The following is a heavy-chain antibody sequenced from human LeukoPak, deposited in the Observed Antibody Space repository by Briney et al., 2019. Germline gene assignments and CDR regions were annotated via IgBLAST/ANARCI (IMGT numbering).Heavy chain of an antibody. D-gene: IGHD1-1*01. V-gene: IGHV1-46*01. CDR2: INPSGGSP. J-gene: IGHJ4*02. CDR3: ARETGSLDY. CDR1: GYTFTSNF. Sequence: ASVKVSCKASGYTFTSNFIHWVRQAPGQGLEWMGIINPSGGSPTYAQRFQGRVTMTRDPSTSTVYMELSSLRSEDTAVYYRARETGSLDYWGQGSLVTVSS.